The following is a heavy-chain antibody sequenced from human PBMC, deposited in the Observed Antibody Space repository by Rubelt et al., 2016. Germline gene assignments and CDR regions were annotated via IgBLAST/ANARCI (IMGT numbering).Heavy chain of an antibody. CDR3: ASQFYSGSYYIDY. CDR1: GGSIRSSSYY. V-gene: IGHV4-39*01. D-gene: IGHD1-26*01. Sequence: QLQLQESGPGLVKPAETLSLTCTVSGGSIRSSSYYWGWLRQPPGKGLEGIGSSDYRGTTYYNPSLAGRVTMTVETSKNQFALKLGAVTAAATALYYLASQFYSGSYYIDYWGQGTLVTVSS. CDR2: SDYRGTT. J-gene: IGHJ4*02.